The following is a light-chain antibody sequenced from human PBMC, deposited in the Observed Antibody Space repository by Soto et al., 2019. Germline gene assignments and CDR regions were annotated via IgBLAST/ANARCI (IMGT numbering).Light chain of an antibody. V-gene: IGKV3-15*01. J-gene: IGKJ2*01. Sequence: EIVMPQSPATLSVSPGERATLSCRASQSVSSNLAWYQQKPGQAPRLLIYGASTRATGIPAKFSGSGSGTEFTLTISSLQSEDCAVYYCQQYNNWPPTFGQGTKLEIK. CDR1: QSVSSN. CDR3: QQYNNWPPT. CDR2: GAS.